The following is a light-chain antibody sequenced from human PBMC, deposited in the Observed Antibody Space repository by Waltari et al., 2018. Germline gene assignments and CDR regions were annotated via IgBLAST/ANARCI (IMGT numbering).Light chain of an antibody. J-gene: IGKJ4*01. Sequence: DIQLTQSPSSVSASVGARVPITCRASQGLRNWLAWYQQKPGKAPKLLIFGATTLQSGGPSRFSGSGSGTDFTLTISSLQPEDFATYYCQQANTFPLTFGGGTKVEIK. CDR2: GAT. V-gene: IGKV1-12*01. CDR3: QQANTFPLT. CDR1: QGLRNW.